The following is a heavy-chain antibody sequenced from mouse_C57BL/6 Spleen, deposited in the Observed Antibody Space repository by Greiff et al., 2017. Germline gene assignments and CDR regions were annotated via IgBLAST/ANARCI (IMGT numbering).Heavy chain of an antibody. CDR1: GYTFTDYY. J-gene: IGHJ2*01. CDR3: ARREALYYFDY. Sequence: EVQLQQSGPELVKPGASVKISCKASGYTFTDYYMNWVKQSHGKSLEWIGDINPNNGGTSYNQKFKGKATLTVDKSSSTAYMELRSLTSEDSAVYYCARREALYYFDYWGQGTTLTVSS. V-gene: IGHV1-26*01. CDR2: INPNNGGT.